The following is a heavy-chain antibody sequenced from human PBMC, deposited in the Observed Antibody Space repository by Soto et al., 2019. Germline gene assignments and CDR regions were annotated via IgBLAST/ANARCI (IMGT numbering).Heavy chain of an antibody. CDR3: ARDEGYSKNYYYGMDV. D-gene: IGHD4-4*01. CDR2: IKQDGSEK. V-gene: IGHV3-7*03. J-gene: IGHJ6*02. Sequence: EVQLVESGGGLVQPGGSLRLSCAASGFTFSSYWMSWVRQAPGKGLEWVANIKQDGSEKYYVDSVKGRFTISRDNAKNSLYLQMNSLRAEDTAVYYCARDEGYSKNYYYGMDVWGQGTTVTVSS. CDR1: GFTFSSYW.